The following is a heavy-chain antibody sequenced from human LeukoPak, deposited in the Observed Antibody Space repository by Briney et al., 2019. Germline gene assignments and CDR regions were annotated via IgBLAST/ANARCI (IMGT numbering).Heavy chain of an antibody. CDR3: AKGSMYYYDSSGFHTIRPRGRYYMGV. D-gene: IGHD3-22*01. V-gene: IGHV4-34*01. Sequence: SETLSLTCAVYGGSFSGYYWSWIRQSPGKGLEWIGEINHSGSTNYNPSLKSRVTISVDTSKNQFSLKLSSVTAADTAVYYCAKGSMYYYDSSGFHTIRPRGRYYMGVWGKGTTVTVSS. CDR1: GGSFSGYY. J-gene: IGHJ6*03. CDR2: INHSGST.